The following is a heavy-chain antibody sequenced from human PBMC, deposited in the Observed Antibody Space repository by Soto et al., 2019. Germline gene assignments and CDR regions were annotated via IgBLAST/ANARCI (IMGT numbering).Heavy chain of an antibody. Sequence: RLSCAASGFTFSSYAMSWDRQAPGKGLEGDSAISGSGGSTYYADSVKGRFTISRDNSKNTLYLQMNSLRAEDTAVYYCAKYFTSSHPNYNFDYWGQGTLVTVSS. CDR2: ISGSGGST. D-gene: IGHD6-6*01. J-gene: IGHJ4*02. CDR3: AKYFTSSHPNYNFDY. CDR1: GFTFSSYA. V-gene: IGHV3-23*01.